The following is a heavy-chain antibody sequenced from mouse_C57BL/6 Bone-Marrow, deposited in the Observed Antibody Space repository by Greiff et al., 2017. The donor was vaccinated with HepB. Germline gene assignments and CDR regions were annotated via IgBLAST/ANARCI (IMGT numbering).Heavy chain of an antibody. D-gene: IGHD2-4*01. CDR3: ARDYDYDEGFAY. CDR2: IDPSDSYT. V-gene: IGHV1-69*01. CDR1: GYTFTSYW. J-gene: IGHJ3*01. Sequence: VQLQQPGAELVKPGASVKMSCKASGYTFTSYWMHWVKQRPGQGLEWIGEIDPSDSYTNYNQKFKGKSTLTVDKSSSTAYLQLSSLTSEDSAVYYCARDYDYDEGFAYWGQGTLVTVTA.